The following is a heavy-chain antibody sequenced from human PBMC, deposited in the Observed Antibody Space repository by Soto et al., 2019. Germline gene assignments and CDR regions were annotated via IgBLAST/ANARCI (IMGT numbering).Heavy chain of an antibody. Sequence: SETLSLTCTVSGGSISSGGYYWSWIRQHPGKGLEWIGYIYYSGSTYYNPSLKSRVTISVDTSKNQFSLKLSFVTAADTAVYYCASALPITMVRGVIGPWFDPWGQGTLVTVSS. CDR3: ASALPITMVRGVIGPWFDP. D-gene: IGHD3-10*01. CDR1: GGSISSGGYY. CDR2: IYYSGST. V-gene: IGHV4-31*03. J-gene: IGHJ5*02.